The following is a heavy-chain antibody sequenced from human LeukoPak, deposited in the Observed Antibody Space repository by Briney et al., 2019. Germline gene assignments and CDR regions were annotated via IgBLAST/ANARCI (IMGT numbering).Heavy chain of an antibody. CDR2: INTNTGNP. D-gene: IGHD3-10*01. Sequence: ASVKVSCKASGYTFKYAMDWVRQAPGQGLEWMGWINTNTGNPTYAQGFTGRFVFSLDTSVSTSYLQISSLKAEDTAIYYCAGRGERALDYWGQGTLVTVSS. J-gene: IGHJ4*02. CDR3: AGRGERALDY. V-gene: IGHV7-4-1*02. CDR1: GYTFKYA.